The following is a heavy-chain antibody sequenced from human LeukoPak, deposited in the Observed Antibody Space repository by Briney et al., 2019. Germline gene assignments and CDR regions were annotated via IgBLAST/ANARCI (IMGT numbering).Heavy chain of an antibody. D-gene: IGHD3-10*01. J-gene: IGHJ3*02. CDR2: IRHDGSNK. CDR1: GFTFSSYG. V-gene: IGHV3-30*02. Sequence: GRSLRLSCAASGFTFSSYGMRWVRQPPGKGLEWVAVIRHDGSNKYYAESVKGRFTISRDNSKNTLYLQMNSLRAEDTAVYYCAKDDYYGSGSYYTRVSFDIWGQGTMVTVSS. CDR3: AKDDYYGSGSYYTRVSFDI.